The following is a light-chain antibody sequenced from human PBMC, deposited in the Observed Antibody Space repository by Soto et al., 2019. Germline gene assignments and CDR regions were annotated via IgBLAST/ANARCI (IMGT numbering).Light chain of an antibody. CDR1: QSVSNY. CDR3: QQRSNWPQWT. J-gene: IGKJ1*01. Sequence: EIVLTQSPATLSLSPGDTATLSCRASQSVSNYLAWYQQKPGQAPRLLIYDASNRATAIPARFSGSGSGTDFTLTISSLEPEDFAVYYCQQRSNWPQWTFGQGTKVEIK. CDR2: DAS. V-gene: IGKV3-11*01.